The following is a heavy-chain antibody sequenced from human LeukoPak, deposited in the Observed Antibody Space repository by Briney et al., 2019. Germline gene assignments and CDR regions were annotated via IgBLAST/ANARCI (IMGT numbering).Heavy chain of an antibody. CDR3: ARPGSGWYQGGDYFDY. CDR2: IYYSGST. Sequence: PSETLSLTCTVSGGSISSSSYYWGWIRQPPGKGLEWIGSIYYSGSTYYNPSLKSRVTISVDTSKNQFSLKLSSVTAADTAVYYCARPGSGWYQGGDYFDYWGQGTLVTVSS. V-gene: IGHV4-39*07. CDR1: GGSISSSSYY. J-gene: IGHJ4*02. D-gene: IGHD6-19*01.